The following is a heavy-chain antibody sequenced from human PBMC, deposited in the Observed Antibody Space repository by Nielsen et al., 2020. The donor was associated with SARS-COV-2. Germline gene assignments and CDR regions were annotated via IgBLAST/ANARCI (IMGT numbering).Heavy chain of an antibody. CDR2: IYYSGST. D-gene: IGHD5-12*01. CDR3: ARGQGDGYSGYDPNNWFDP. V-gene: IGHV4-31*03. J-gene: IGHJ5*02. CDR1: GGSISSGGYY. Sequence: SETLSLTCTVSGGSISSGGYYWSWIRQHPGKGLDWIGYIYYSGSTYYNPSLKSRVTITVDTSKNQFSLKLSSVTAADTAVYYCARGQGDGYSGYDPNNWFDPWGQGTLVTVSS.